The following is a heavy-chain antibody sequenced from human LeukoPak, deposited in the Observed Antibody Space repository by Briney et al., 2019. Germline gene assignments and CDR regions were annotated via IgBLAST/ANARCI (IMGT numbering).Heavy chain of an antibody. Sequence: GGSLRLSCSASGVTFSTYGMTWVRQAPGKGLEWVSAISGSGGSTYYADSVKGRFTISRDNSKNTLYLQMNSLRAEDTALYYCAKTGGIAAAHWGQGTLVTVSS. V-gene: IGHV3-23*01. CDR1: GVTFSTYG. CDR3: AKTGGIAAAH. D-gene: IGHD6-13*01. CDR2: ISGSGGST. J-gene: IGHJ4*02.